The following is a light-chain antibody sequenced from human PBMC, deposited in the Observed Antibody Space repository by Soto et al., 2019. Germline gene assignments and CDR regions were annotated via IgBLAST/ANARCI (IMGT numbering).Light chain of an antibody. Sequence: DIQMTQSPSSLSASVGDRVTITCRAGQSISSDLNWYQQKPGKAPKLLIFAASSLQSGVPSRFSGSGSGTDFTLTVNSLQPEDFATYYCQQSYSAPRTFGQGTKLEIK. CDR2: AAS. J-gene: IGKJ2*01. CDR1: QSISSD. CDR3: QQSYSAPRT. V-gene: IGKV1-39*01.